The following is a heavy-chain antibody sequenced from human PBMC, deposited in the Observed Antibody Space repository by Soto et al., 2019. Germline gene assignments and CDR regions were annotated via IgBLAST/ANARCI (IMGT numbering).Heavy chain of an antibody. D-gene: IGHD2-15*01. J-gene: IGHJ3*02. CDR1: GYTFTSYG. CDR2: INAYNGNT. V-gene: IGHV1-18*01. Sequence: ASVKVSCKASGYTFTSYGISWVRQAPGQGLEWMGWINAYNGNTNYAQKFQGRVTMATDTSTSTAYMELRSLRSDDSAVYYCAGGKYCSGSTCTGEDAFDIWGQGTMVTVSS. CDR3: AGGKYCSGSTCTGEDAFDI.